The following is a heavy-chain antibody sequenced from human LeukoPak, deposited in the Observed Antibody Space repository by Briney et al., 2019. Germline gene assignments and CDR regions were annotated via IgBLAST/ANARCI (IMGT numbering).Heavy chain of an antibody. CDR2: ISGSGGST. J-gene: IGHJ3*02. CDR1: GFTFSSYA. V-gene: IGHV3-23*01. Sequence: GGSLRLSCAASGFTFSSYAMSWVRQAPGKGLEWVSAISGSGGSTYHADSVKGRFTISRDNSKNTLYLQMNSLRAEDTAVYYCAKVGLYSGYEHDAFDIWGQGTMVTVSS. CDR3: AKVGLYSGYEHDAFDI. D-gene: IGHD5-12*01.